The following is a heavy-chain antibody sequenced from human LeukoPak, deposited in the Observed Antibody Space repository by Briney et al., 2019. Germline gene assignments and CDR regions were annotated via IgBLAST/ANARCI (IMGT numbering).Heavy chain of an antibody. CDR3: ARRAGAYSHPYDY. Sequence: GGSLRLSCAASGFTFSSYEMNWVRQAPGKGLEWVSSISRSSNSIYYADSVKGRFTISRDNVKNSLYLLMNSLRAEDTAVYYCARRAGAYSHPYDYWGQGTLVTVSS. CDR2: ISRSSNSI. CDR1: GFTFSSYE. V-gene: IGHV3-21*04. D-gene: IGHD4/OR15-4a*01. J-gene: IGHJ4*02.